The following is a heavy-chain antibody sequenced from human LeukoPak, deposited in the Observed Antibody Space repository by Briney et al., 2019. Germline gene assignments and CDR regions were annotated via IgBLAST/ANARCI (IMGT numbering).Heavy chain of an antibody. Sequence: GGSLRLSCAASGFTFSSYGMHWVRQAPGKGLEWVAVISYDGSNKYYADSVKGRFTISRDNSKNTLYLQMNSLRAEDTAVYYCAKPYSGSYWGAFDIWGQGTMVTVSS. V-gene: IGHV3-30*18. CDR1: GFTFSSYG. CDR3: AKPYSGSYWGAFDI. CDR2: ISYDGSNK. J-gene: IGHJ3*02. D-gene: IGHD1-26*01.